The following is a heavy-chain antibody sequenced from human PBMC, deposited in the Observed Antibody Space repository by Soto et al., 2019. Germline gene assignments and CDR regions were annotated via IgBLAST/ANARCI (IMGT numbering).Heavy chain of an antibody. V-gene: IGHV4-31*03. CDR1: GGSISSGGYY. CDR3: ARLRNTVVNGLGWFDP. J-gene: IGHJ5*02. Sequence: QVQLQESGPGPVKPSQTLSLTCTVSGGSISSGGYYWSWLRQHPGGGLEWIAYIYYTGSAYFNPSLKSRVTLSVDTSKNQFSLKLSSVTAADTAVYYCARLRNTVVNGLGWFDPWGQGSLVTVSS. CDR2: IYYTGSA. D-gene: IGHD2-15*01.